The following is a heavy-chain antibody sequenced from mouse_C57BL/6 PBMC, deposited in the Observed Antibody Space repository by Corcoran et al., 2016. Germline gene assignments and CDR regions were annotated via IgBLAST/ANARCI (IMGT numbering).Heavy chain of an antibody. J-gene: IGHJ1*03. CDR3: AREITTVGWYFDV. D-gene: IGHD1-1*01. CDR2: ISYDGSN. V-gene: IGHV3-6*01. Sequence: DVQLQESGPGLVKPSQSLSLTCSVTGYSITSGYYWNWIRQFPGTKLEWMGYISYDGSNNYNPSRKNRISITRDTSKNQFFLKLNSVTTEDTATYYCAREITTVGWYFDVWGTGTTVTVSS. CDR1: GYSITSGYY.